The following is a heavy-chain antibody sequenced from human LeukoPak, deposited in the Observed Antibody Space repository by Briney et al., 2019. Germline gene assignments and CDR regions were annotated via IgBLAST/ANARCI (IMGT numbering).Heavy chain of an antibody. Sequence: SVKVSCKASGGTFSSYAISWVRQAPGQGLEWMGGIIPIFGTANYAQKFQGRVTITTDESTSTAYMGLSSLRSEDTAVYYCARVMGSGSYYLFDYWGQGTLVTVSS. D-gene: IGHD1-26*01. V-gene: IGHV1-69*05. CDR3: ARVMGSGSYYLFDY. CDR2: IIPIFGTA. J-gene: IGHJ4*02. CDR1: GGTFSSYA.